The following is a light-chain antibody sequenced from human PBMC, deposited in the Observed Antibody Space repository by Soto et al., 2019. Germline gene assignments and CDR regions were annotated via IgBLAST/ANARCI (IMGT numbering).Light chain of an antibody. V-gene: IGKV3-20*01. Sequence: EIVLTQSPGTLSLSPGERATLSCRASQSVSRSYLAWYQQKPGQAPRLLIYGASSRATGIPDRFSGSGSGTDFTLTISRLEPEDLAVYYCQQYGDSPPNTFGQGTRLEIK. CDR3: QQYGDSPPNT. CDR1: QSVSRSY. J-gene: IGKJ2*01. CDR2: GAS.